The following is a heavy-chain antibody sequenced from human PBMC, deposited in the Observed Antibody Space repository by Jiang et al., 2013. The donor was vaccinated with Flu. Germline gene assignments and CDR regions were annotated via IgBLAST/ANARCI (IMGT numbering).Heavy chain of an antibody. CDR2: IKQDGSEK. Sequence: RLSCAASGITFSRYWMSWVRQAPGKGLEWVANIKQDGSEKYYVDSVKGRFTISRDNAKNSLYLQMNTLRAEDTAVYYCAGGQFPNYYYYYMDVWGKGTTVTVSS. V-gene: IGHV3-7*04. CDR3: AGGQFPNYYYYYMDV. CDR1: GITFSRYW. J-gene: IGHJ6*03.